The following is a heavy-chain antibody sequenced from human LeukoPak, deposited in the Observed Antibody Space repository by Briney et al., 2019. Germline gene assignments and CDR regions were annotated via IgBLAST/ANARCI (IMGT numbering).Heavy chain of an antibody. J-gene: IGHJ4*02. V-gene: IGHV3-7*01. Sequence: GGSLRLSCAASGFIFSSYWMSWVRQAPGKGLEWVVNIKEDGSEKKYVDSVKGRFTISRDNAKNSVYLQMNSLRAEDTAVYYCAREHDYGDYVDYWGQGTLVTVSS. CDR2: IKEDGSEK. CDR1: GFIFSSYW. CDR3: AREHDYGDYVDY. D-gene: IGHD4-17*01.